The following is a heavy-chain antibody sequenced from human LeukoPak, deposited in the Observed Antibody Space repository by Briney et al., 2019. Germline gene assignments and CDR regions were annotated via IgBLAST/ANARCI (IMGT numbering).Heavy chain of an antibody. V-gene: IGHV4-59*04. CDR2: FYYSGNT. CDR3: ARQTGSGLFILP. Sequence: PSETLSLTCTVSGGSISSYYWSWIRQPPGKGLEWIGYFYYSGNTYYNASLKSQVSISIDTSKNQFSLRLTSVTAADTAVYYCARQTGSGLFILPGGQGTLVTVSS. J-gene: IGHJ4*02. CDR1: GGSISSYY. D-gene: IGHD3/OR15-3a*01.